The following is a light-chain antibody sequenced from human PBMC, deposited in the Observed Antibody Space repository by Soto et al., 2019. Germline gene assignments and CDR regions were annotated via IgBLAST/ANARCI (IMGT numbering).Light chain of an antibody. CDR1: RDVSSY. J-gene: IGKJ2*01. CDR3: QQLSYYPRT. Sequence: IRMTQSPSSLSATVGDRVTITCRASRDVSSYLVWYQQKPGKAPELLIYAASTLQSGVPLRFSGSGSGTEFSLTISSLQPEDFATYYCQQLSYYPRTFGQGTKLEI. V-gene: IGKV1-9*01. CDR2: AAS.